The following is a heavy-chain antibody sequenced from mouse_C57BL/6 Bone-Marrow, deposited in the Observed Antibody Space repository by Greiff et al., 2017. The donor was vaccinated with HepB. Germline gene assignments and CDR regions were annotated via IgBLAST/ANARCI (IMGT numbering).Heavy chain of an antibody. V-gene: IGHV1-19*01. CDR2: INPYNGGT. D-gene: IGHD2-2*01. Sequence: VQLKQSGPVLVKPGASVKMSCKASGYTFTDYYMNWVKQSHGKSLEWIGVINPYNGGTSYNQKFKGKATLTVDKSSSTAYMELNSLTSEDSAVYYCAREGYDWDWYFDVWGTGTTVTVSS. J-gene: IGHJ1*03. CDR1: GYTFTDYY. CDR3: AREGYDWDWYFDV.